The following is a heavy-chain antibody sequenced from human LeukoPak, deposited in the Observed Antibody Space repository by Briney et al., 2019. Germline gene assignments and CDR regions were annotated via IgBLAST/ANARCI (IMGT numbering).Heavy chain of an antibody. J-gene: IGHJ3*02. CDR3: ARDRRIVVFNAFDI. CDR1: GYPFTAYY. D-gene: IGHD3-22*01. Sequence: SVKVSCKASGYPFTAYYIHWVRQAPGQGLEWMGWINPNSGDTNYAQKIQGRVTMTRDSSISTAYMELSTLRSDDTAVYYCARDRRIVVFNAFDIWGQGTMITVSS. CDR2: INPNSGDT. V-gene: IGHV1-2*02.